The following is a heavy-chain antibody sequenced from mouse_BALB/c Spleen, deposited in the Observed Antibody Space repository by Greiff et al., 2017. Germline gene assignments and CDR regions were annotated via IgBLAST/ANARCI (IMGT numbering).Heavy chain of an antibody. CDR1: GFTFSSYA. CDR2: ISSGGST. CDR3: ARNYDEAMDY. J-gene: IGHJ4*01. Sequence: EVQGVESGGGLVKPGGSLKLSCAASGFTFSSYAMSWVRQTPEKRLEWVASISSGGSTYYPDSVKGRFTISRDNARNILYLQMSSLRSEDTAMYYCARNYDEAMDYWGQGTSVTVSS. D-gene: IGHD2-4*01. V-gene: IGHV5-6-5*01.